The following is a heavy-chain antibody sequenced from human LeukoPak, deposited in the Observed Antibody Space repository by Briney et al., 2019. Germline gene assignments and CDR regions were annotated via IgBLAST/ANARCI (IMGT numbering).Heavy chain of an antibody. CDR3: ARKSRMGLVIYYYYYMDV. J-gene: IGHJ6*03. CDR2: ISSSGSTI. CDR1: GFTFSSYE. Sequence: TGGSLRLSCAASGFTFSSYEMNWVRQAPGKGLEWVSYISSSGSTIYYADSVKGRFTISRDNAKNSLYLQMNSLRAEDTAVYYCARKSRMGLVIYYYYYMDVWGKGTTVTISS. D-gene: IGHD3/OR15-3a*01. V-gene: IGHV3-48*03.